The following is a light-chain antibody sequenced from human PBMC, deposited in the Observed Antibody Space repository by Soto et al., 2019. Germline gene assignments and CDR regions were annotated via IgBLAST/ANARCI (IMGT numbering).Light chain of an antibody. CDR1: QSVSSSY. CDR3: PQSRT. Sequence: EIVLTQSPGTLSLSPGEIATLSCRASQSVSSSYLAWYQQKPGQAPMLLIYGASSRATGIPDRFSGSGSGTDFTLTISRREPEDFAVYYCPQSRTFGQGTKVEIK. CDR2: GAS. V-gene: IGKV3-20*01. J-gene: IGKJ1*01.